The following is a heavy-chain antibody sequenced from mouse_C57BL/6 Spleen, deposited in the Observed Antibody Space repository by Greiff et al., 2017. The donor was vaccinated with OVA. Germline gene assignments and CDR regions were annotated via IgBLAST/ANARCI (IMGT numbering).Heavy chain of an antibody. J-gene: IGHJ2*01. CDR3: ARSGVLTTAYFDY. D-gene: IGHD1-2*01. V-gene: IGHV1-82*01. CDR1: GYAFSSSW. Sequence: VQLQQSGPELVKPGASVKISCKASGYAFSSSWMNWVKQRPGKGLEWIGRIYPGDGDTNYNGKFKGKATLTADKSSSTAYMQLSSLTSEDSAVYFCARSGVLTTAYFDYWGQGTTLTVSS. CDR2: IYPGDGDT.